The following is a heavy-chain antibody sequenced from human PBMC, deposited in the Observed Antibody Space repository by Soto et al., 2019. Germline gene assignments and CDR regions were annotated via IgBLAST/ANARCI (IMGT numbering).Heavy chain of an antibody. J-gene: IGHJ3*02. Sequence: EVQVLESGGGLVQPGGSLRLSCEGSGFTISSHAMTWIRQAPGKGPEWVSTITADGGTYYADSVKGRFAMSRDTSESPLYLQMSNLGAEDTAAYYCAPHVSCSGGSCQYDAFAIRGQGTMVTVSS. D-gene: IGHD2-15*01. V-gene: IGHV3-23*01. CDR2: ITADGGT. CDR1: GFTISSHA. CDR3: APHVSCSGGSCQYDAFAI.